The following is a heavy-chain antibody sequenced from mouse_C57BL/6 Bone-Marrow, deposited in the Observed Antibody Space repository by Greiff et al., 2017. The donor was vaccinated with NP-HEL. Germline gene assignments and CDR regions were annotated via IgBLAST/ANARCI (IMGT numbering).Heavy chain of an antibody. J-gene: IGHJ3*01. D-gene: IGHD1-1*01. V-gene: IGHV14-4*01. CDR2: IDPENGDT. CDR1: GFNIKDDY. CDR3: TTDYYGSTWFAY. Sequence: EVQLQHSGAELVRPGASVKLSCTASGFNIKDDYMHWVKQRPEQGLEWIGWIDPENGDTEYASKFQGKATITADTSSNTAYLQLSSLTSEDTAVYYCTTDYYGSTWFAYWGQGTLVTVSA.